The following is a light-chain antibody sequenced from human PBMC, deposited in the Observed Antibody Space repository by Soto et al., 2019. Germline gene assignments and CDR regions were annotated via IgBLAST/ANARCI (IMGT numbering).Light chain of an antibody. J-gene: IGKJ3*01. Sequence: DIQMTQSPSSLSASVGDRVTITCQASQDISNYLTWYQQKPGKAPKLLIYDASNLETGVPSRFSGSGSGTDFTFTISSLQPEDIATYYCPQYDNLPFTFGPGTKVDIK. V-gene: IGKV1-33*01. CDR3: PQYDNLPFT. CDR2: DAS. CDR1: QDISNY.